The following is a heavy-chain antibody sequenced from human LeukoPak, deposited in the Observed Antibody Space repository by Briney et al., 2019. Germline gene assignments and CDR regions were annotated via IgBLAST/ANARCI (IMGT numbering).Heavy chain of an antibody. J-gene: IGHJ4*02. CDR3: ARAVAGMVFDY. Sequence: SETLSLTCTVSGYSIGSGYYWGWIRQPPGKGLEGIGSIYHSGSTYYNPSLKSRVTISEDTSKNQFSLKLSSVTAADTAVYYCARAVAGMVFDYWGQGTLVTVSS. CDR2: IYHSGST. CDR1: GYSIGSGYY. V-gene: IGHV4-38-2*02. D-gene: IGHD6-19*01.